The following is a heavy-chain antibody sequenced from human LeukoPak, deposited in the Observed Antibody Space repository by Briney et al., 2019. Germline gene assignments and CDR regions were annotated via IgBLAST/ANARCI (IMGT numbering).Heavy chain of an antibody. CDR1: GGTFSSYA. J-gene: IGHJ4*02. CDR3: ARAPPRYDFWSGYYFPI. Sequence: SVKVSCKASGGTFSSYAISCVRQAPGQGLEWMGRIIRILGIANYAQKFQGRVTITADKSTSTAYMELSSLRSEDTAVYYCARAPPRYDFWSGYYFPIWGQGTLVTVSS. CDR2: IIRILGIA. V-gene: IGHV1-69*04. D-gene: IGHD3-3*01.